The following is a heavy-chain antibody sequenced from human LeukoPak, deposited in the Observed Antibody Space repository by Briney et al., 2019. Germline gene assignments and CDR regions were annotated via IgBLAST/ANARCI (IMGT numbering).Heavy chain of an antibody. D-gene: IGHD3-9*01. J-gene: IGHJ4*02. V-gene: IGHV3-30-3*01. CDR1: GFTFSSYA. CDR3: AREGRYFDWLLLDY. Sequence: PGGSLRLSCAASGFTFSSYAMHWVRQAPGKGLEWVAVISYDGSNKYYADSVKGRFTISRDNSKNTLYLQMNSLRAEDTAVYYCAREGRYFDWLLLDYWGQRTLVTVSS. CDR2: ISYDGSNK.